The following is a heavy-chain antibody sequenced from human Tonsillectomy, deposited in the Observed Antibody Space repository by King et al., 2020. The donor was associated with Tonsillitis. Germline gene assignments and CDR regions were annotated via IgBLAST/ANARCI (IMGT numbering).Heavy chain of an antibody. CDR1: GCSIRSDGYY. Sequence: QLQESGPGLVKPPQTLSLTCTVSGCSIRSDGYYWSWIRQHPGKGLEWIGYIYYSGDTYYKPSLKSRVTISVDTSKNQFSLKLSSVTAADTAVYYCARDRRYSGTYSDFDYWGQGTLVTVSS. D-gene: IGHD1-26*01. V-gene: IGHV4-31*03. CDR2: IYYSGDT. CDR3: ARDRRYSGTYSDFDY. J-gene: IGHJ4*02.